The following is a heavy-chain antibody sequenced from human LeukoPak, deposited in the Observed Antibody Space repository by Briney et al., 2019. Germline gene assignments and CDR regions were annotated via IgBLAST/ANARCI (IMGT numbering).Heavy chain of an antibody. J-gene: IGHJ3*02. Sequence: SETLSLTCTVSGYSISSGYYWGWIRQPPGKGLEWIGSIYHSGSTYYNPSLKSRVTISVDTSKNQFSLKLSSVTAADTAVYYCARGHSDTAMVLPDAFDIWGQGTMVTVSS. CDR3: ARGHSDTAMVLPDAFDI. V-gene: IGHV4-38-2*02. CDR1: GYSISSGYY. CDR2: IYHSGST. D-gene: IGHD5-18*01.